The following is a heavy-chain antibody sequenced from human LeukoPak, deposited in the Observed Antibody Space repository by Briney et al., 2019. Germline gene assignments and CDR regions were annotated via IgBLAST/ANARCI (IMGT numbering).Heavy chain of an antibody. D-gene: IGHD3-3*01. CDR3: ASLTTYYDFWSGYRPYFDY. CDR2: INHSGST. CDR1: GGSFSGYY. Sequence: PSETLSLTCAVYGGSFSGYYGSWIRQPPGKGLEWIGEINHSGSTNYNQSLKSQVTISVDTSKNQFSLKLSSVTAADTAVYYCASLTTYYDFWSGYRPYFDYWGQGTLVTVSS. V-gene: IGHV4-34*01. J-gene: IGHJ4*02.